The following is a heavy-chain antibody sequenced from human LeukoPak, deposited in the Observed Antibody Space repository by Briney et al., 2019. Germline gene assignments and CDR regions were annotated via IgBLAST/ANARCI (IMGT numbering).Heavy chain of an antibody. CDR2: LNPSGGST. D-gene: IGHD6-19*01. J-gene: IGHJ5*02. CDR1: VYTFTSYY. Sequence: GASVKVSCKESVYTFTSYYMHWVRQAPGQGLEWMGILNPSGGSTSYAQKFQGRVTMTRDMSTSTVYMELSRLRSDDTAVYYCARGQVYSSGWAFRFWFDPWGQGTLVTVSS. CDR3: ARGQVYSSGWAFRFWFDP. V-gene: IGHV1-46*01.